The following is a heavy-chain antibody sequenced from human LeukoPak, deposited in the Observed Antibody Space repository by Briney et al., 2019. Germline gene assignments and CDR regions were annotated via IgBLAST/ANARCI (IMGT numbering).Heavy chain of an antibody. D-gene: IGHD1-26*01. CDR2: IIPILGIA. CDR1: GGTFSSYA. J-gene: IGHJ1*01. V-gene: IGHV1-69*04. Sequence: GASVKVSCKASGGTFSSYAISWVRQAPGQGLEWMGRIIPILGIANYAQKFQGRVTITADKSTSTAYMELSSLRSEDTAVYYCARAAVGAKYFQHWGQGTLVTVSS. CDR3: ARAAVGAKYFQH.